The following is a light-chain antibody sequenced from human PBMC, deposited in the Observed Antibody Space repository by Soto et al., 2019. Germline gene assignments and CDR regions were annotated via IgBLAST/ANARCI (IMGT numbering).Light chain of an antibody. V-gene: IGLV2-14*01. J-gene: IGLJ1*01. CDR1: SSDIGNYNS. CDR3: GSYTTYRPYV. CDR2: EVT. Sequence: QSALTQPASVSGSPGQSITIPCTGPSSDIGNYNSVSWYQQHPGKAPKLIIFEVTNRPSGISDRFSGSKSGNTASLTISGLQADDEAVYYCGSYTTYRPYVFGSGTKLTVL.